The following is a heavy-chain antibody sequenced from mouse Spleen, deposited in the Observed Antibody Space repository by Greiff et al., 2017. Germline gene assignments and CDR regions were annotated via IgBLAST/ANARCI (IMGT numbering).Heavy chain of an antibody. V-gene: IGHV2-6-7*01. CDR2: IWVDGGT. J-gene: IGHJ1*01. D-gene: IGHD3-1*01. Sequence: VKLVESGPGLVAPSQSLSITCTVSGFSLTGYGVNWVRQPPGKGLEWLGMIWVDGGTDYNSALNSRLSIIKDNSKSQVCIKMNSLQTDDTARYYCARDRGRRGRDGYFDVWGAGTTVTVSS. CDR3: ARDRGRRGRDGYFDV. CDR1: GFSLTGYG.